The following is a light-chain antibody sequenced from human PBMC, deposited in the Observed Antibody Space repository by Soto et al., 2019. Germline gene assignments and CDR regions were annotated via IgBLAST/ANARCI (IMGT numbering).Light chain of an antibody. CDR3: SSYAGSNNFD. CDR1: SSDVGGYNY. CDR2: EVS. J-gene: IGLJ1*01. V-gene: IGLV2-8*01. Sequence: QSALTQPPSASGSPGQSVTISRTGTSSDVGGYNYVSWYQQHPGKAPRLMIYEVSKRPSGVPDRFSGSKSGNTASLTVSGLQAEDEADYYCSSYAGSNNFDFGTGTKVTVL.